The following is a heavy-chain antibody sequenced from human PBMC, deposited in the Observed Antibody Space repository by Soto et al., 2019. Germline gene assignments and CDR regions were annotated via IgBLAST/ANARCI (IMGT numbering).Heavy chain of an antibody. V-gene: IGHV5-51*01. J-gene: IGHJ4*02. D-gene: IGHD1-1*01. Sequence: EVQLVQSGAEVKKPGESLKISCKASGYNFSKYWIGWVRQMPGKGLEWMGIIYPDDSDTRYSPSFLGQVTISVDKSISTAYLQWSSLKASDSGMYFCARHNGYNFPGRDYWGQGTLVTVSS. CDR1: GYNFSKYW. CDR3: ARHNGYNFPGRDY. CDR2: IYPDDSDT.